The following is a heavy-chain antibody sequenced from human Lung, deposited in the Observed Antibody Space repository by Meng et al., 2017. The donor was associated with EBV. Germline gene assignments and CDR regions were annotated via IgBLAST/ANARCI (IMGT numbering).Heavy chain of an antibody. J-gene: IGHJ3*02. CDR1: GFTFSSYG. D-gene: IGHD2-2*03. Sequence: QVTLVESGAAVAHPGRSLSLAWAASGFTFSSYGMHWVRQAPGKGLEWVAVISYDGSNKYYADSVKGRFTISRDNSKNMLYLQMISLRAEDTAVYYCAKDLDRAFDIWGQGTMVTVSS. CDR2: ISYDGSNK. V-gene: IGHV3-30*18. CDR3: AKDLDRAFDI.